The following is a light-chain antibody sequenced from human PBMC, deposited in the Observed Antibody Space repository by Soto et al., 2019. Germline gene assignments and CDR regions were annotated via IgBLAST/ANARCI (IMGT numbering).Light chain of an antibody. J-gene: IGLJ2*01. Sequence: QSVLTQPPSVSGAPGQTITISCTGSSANIGAGYDVHWYQQFPGTAPKLLIHGNKDRPSGVSDRFSASKSGTSASLAITGLQAEDEADYYCQSYDSSLRVYVVFGGGTKVTVL. CDR3: QSYDSSLRVYVV. CDR2: GNK. CDR1: SANIGAGYD. V-gene: IGLV1-40*01.